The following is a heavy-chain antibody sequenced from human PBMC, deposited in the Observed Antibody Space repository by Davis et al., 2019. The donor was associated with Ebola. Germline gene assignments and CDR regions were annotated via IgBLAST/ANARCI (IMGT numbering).Heavy chain of an antibody. CDR2: VNHSGST. Sequence: SETLSLTCAVYGESFTGDYWTWIRQPPGKGLEWIGEVNHSGSTNYNPSLKSRVTISVDTSKRQFSLKLSSVTAADTAVYYCARDQLTTIDYWGQGTLVTVSS. CDR1: GESFTGDY. J-gene: IGHJ4*02. CDR3: ARDQLTTIDY. V-gene: IGHV4-34*01. D-gene: IGHD4-11*01.